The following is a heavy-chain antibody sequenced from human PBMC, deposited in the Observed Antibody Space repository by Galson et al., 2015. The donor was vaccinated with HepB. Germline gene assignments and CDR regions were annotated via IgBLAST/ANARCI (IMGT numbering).Heavy chain of an antibody. J-gene: IGHJ3*02. V-gene: IGHV3-23*01. Sequence: SLRLSCAGSGFTFSNYAITWVRQAPGKGLEWVSVISGSDGYIRYADSVKGRFSISRDNSKNTLYLQMNSLRAEDTAVYYCSRDGASYYYDSSGYSNDAFDIWGQGTMVTVSS. CDR2: ISGSDGYI. CDR3: SRDGASYYYDSSGYSNDAFDI. CDR1: GFTFSNYA. D-gene: IGHD3-22*01.